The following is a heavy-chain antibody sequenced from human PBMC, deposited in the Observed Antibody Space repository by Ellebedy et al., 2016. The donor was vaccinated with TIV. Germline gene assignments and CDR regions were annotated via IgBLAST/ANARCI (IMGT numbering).Heavy chain of an antibody. D-gene: IGHD2-2*01. CDR1: GFTFSSYA. Sequence: GESLKISXAASGFTFSSYAMSWVRQAPGKGLEWVSAISGSGGSTYYADSVKGRFTISRDNSKNTLYLQMNSLRAEDTAVYYCAKEGKGYCSSTSCYSGFDYWGQGTLVTVSS. CDR2: ISGSGGST. V-gene: IGHV3-23*01. CDR3: AKEGKGYCSSTSCYSGFDY. J-gene: IGHJ4*02.